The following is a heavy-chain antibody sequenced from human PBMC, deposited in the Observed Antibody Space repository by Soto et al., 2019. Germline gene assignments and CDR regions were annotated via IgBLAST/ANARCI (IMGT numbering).Heavy chain of an antibody. D-gene: IGHD2-2*01. Sequence: EVQLVESGGGLVQPGGSLRLSCAASGFTFSSYEMNWVRQAPGKRLEWVSYISSSGSTIYYADSVKGRFTISRDNAKNSLYLQMNSLRAEDTAVYYCARDLRVPAARGGMGVWGQGTTVTVSS. CDR3: ARDLRVPAARGGMGV. CDR2: ISSSGSTI. J-gene: IGHJ6*02. V-gene: IGHV3-48*03. CDR1: GFTFSSYE.